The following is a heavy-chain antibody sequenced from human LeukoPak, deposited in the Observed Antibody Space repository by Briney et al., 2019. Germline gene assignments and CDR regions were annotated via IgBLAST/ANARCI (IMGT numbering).Heavy chain of an antibody. D-gene: IGHD2-15*01. CDR2: ISGSGGST. V-gene: IGHV3-23*01. CDR3: AKEGRYCSGGSCFSAAFDI. CDR1: GFTFSSYA. Sequence: KTGGSLRLSCAASGFTFSSYAMSWVRQAPGKGLECVSAISGSGGSTYYADSVKGRFTISRDNSKNTLYLQMNSLRAEDTAVYYCAKEGRYCSGGSCFSAAFDIWGQGTMVTVSS. J-gene: IGHJ3*02.